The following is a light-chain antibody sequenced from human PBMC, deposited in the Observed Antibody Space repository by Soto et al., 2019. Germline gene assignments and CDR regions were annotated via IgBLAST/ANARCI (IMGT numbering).Light chain of an antibody. Sequence: IVLTQSPGTLSLSPGERATLSCRASQSVSSTYLAWYQQKPGQAPRLLIYAASRRATGIPDRFSGSGSGTDFTLTISRLEPEYFAVYYCQQYGSPPWTFGQGTKVEIK. V-gene: IGKV3-20*01. CDR3: QQYGSPPWT. CDR2: AAS. J-gene: IGKJ1*01. CDR1: QSVSSTY.